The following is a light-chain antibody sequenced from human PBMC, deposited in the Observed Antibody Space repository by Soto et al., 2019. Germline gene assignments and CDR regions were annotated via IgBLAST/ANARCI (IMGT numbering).Light chain of an antibody. J-gene: IGKJ1*01. CDR1: QSVSSN. Sequence: EIVRTQSPATLSVSPGERATLSCRASQSVSSNLAWYQQKPGQSPSLLIYGASTRATGVPARFSGSGSGTEFTLTIRSLKSEDFAVDYCQQYINLWTFGQGTKVDIK. CDR2: GAS. V-gene: IGKV3-15*01. CDR3: QQYINLWT.